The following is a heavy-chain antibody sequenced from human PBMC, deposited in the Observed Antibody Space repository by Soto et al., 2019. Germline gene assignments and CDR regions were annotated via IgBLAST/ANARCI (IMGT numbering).Heavy chain of an antibody. D-gene: IGHD1-26*01. V-gene: IGHV3-23*01. CDR3: AKDALEKIVGATCDY. CDR1: GFTFSSYA. J-gene: IGHJ4*02. CDR2: ISGSGGST. Sequence: VGSLRLSCAASGFTFSSYAMSWVRQAPGKGLEWVSAISGSGGSTYYADSAKGRFTISRDNSKNTLYLQMNSLRAEDTAVYYCAKDALEKIVGATCDYWGQGTLVTVSS.